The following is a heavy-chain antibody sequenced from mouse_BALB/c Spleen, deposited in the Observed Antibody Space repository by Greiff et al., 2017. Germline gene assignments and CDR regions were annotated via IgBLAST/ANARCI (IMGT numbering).Heavy chain of an antibody. CDR2: INPDSSTI. D-gene: IGHD2-3*01. CDR1: GFDFSRYW. J-gene: IGHJ3*01. Sequence: EVMLVESGGGLVQPGGSLKLSCAASGFDFSRYWLSWVRQAPGKGLEWIGEINPDSSTINYTPSLKDKFIISRDNAKNTQYLQMSKVRSEDTALYDWARQDGYTWFAYWGQGTLVTVSA. V-gene: IGHV4-1*02. CDR3: ARQDGYTWFAY.